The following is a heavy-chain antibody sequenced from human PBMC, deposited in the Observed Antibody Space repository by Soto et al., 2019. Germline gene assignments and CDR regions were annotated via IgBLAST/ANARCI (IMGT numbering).Heavy chain of an antibody. CDR1: VVYVTSDNW. J-gene: IGHJ3*01. V-gene: IGHV4-4*02. CDR2: IFHTLKT. D-gene: IGHD6-19*01. Sequence: QMQLQESGPGLLKPSETLSLACTVSVVYVTSDNWWSWIRQPPGKELDWIGEIFHTLKTNYNPSLKSRATISVDKSKSQFSLTVTSATAADTAVYYCVKNGWYSADVWGQGTMVTVSS. CDR3: VKNGWYSADV.